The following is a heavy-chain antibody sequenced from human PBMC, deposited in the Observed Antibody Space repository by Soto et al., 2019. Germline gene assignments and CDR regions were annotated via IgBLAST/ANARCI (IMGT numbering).Heavy chain of an antibody. D-gene: IGHD3-3*01. Sequence: EVQLLESGGGLVQPGGSLRLSCAASGFTFSSYAMSWVRQAPGKGLEWASAISGGGGSTYYADSVKGRFTISRDNSKNTLYMQMNSLRAEDTAVYYCAKDSLFEWLFGGWFDPWGQGTLVTVSS. CDR1: GFTFSSYA. CDR3: AKDSLFEWLFGGWFDP. V-gene: IGHV3-23*01. CDR2: ISGGGGST. J-gene: IGHJ5*02.